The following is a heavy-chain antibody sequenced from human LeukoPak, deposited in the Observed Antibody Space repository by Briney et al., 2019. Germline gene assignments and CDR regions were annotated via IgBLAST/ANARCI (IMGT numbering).Heavy chain of an antibody. Sequence: PGGSLRLSCAASGFTFDDYAMHWVRQAPGKGLEWVSLISWDGGSTYYADSVKGRFTISRDNSKNSLYLQMNSLRAEDTASYYCAKDGANYYDSSGYYGPFDYWGQGTLVTVSS. CDR1: GFTFDDYA. J-gene: IGHJ4*02. V-gene: IGHV3-43D*04. D-gene: IGHD3-22*01. CDR3: AKDGANYYDSSGYYGPFDY. CDR2: ISWDGGST.